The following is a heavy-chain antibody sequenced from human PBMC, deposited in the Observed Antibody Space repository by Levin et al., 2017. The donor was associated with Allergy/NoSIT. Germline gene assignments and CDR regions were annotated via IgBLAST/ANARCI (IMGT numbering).Heavy chain of an antibody. CDR2: IRSKAYGGTT. CDR1: GFTFGDYA. J-gene: IGHJ4*02. D-gene: IGHD4-17*01. CDR3: TTYTVTTAEY. Sequence: GGSLRLSCTASGFTFGDYAMSWVRQAPGKGLEWVGFIRSKAYGGTTEYAASVKGRFTISRDDSKSIAYLQMTSLKTEDTAVYYCTTYTVTTAEYWGQGTLVTVSS. V-gene: IGHV3-49*04.